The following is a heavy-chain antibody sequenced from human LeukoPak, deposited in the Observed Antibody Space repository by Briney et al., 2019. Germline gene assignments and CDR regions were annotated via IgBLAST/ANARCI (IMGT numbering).Heavy chain of an antibody. CDR3: TRVTYYYDNSGYFHFDS. D-gene: IGHD3-22*01. CDR1: GFTFGDYA. J-gene: IGHJ4*02. V-gene: IGHV3-49*04. Sequence: GGSLRLSCTTSGFTFGDYAMSWVRQAPGKGLEWVSFIRRKAHGGTTEYAASVKGRFSSSRDDSKSIAHLQMNSLKTEDTAVYFCTRVTYYYDNSGYFHFDSWGQGSLVTVSS. CDR2: IRRKAHGGTT.